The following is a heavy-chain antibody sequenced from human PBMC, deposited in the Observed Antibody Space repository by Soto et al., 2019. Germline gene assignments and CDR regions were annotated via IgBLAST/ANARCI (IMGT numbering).Heavy chain of an antibody. D-gene: IGHD6-19*01. CDR2: IFYSGTT. CDR3: ARVGSGWYPSYFDY. J-gene: IGHJ4*02. CDR1: GGSISSDNYH. V-gene: IGHV4-31*03. Sequence: QVQLQESGPGLVKPSQTLSLTCTVSGGSISSDNYHWGWIRQHPGKGLEWIGYIFYSGTTYYNPSLKSRPTISVDTSKNQFSLNLNSVTAADTAVYYCARVGSGWYPSYFDYWGQGTLVTVSS.